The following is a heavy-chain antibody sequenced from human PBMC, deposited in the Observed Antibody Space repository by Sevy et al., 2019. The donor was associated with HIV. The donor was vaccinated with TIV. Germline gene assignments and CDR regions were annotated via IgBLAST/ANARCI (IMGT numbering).Heavy chain of an antibody. Sequence: GGSLRLSCAASGFTFDDYGMHWVRQAPGKGLEWVSGISWKSATIVYADSAKGRFTISRDNARNSLYLQMNSLRVEDMAFYYCAKGAGSSLLTAIAYWGQGTLVTVSS. D-gene: IGHD2-15*01. CDR3: AKGAGSSLLTAIAY. V-gene: IGHV3-9*03. CDR1: GFTFDDYG. CDR2: ISWKSATI. J-gene: IGHJ4*02.